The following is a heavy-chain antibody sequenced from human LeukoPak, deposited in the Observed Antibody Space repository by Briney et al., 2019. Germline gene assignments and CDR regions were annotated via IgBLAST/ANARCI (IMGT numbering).Heavy chain of an antibody. J-gene: IGHJ6*03. CDR1: GFTFSSYS. CDR3: ARDPSSWYYYYMDV. D-gene: IGHD6-13*01. V-gene: IGHV3-48*01. Sequence: PGGSLRLSCAASGFTFSSYSMNWVRQAPGKGLEWVSSISSSSSTIYYADSVKGRFTISRDNAKNSLYLQMNSLRAEDTAVYYCARDPSSWYYYYMDVWGKGTTVTVSS. CDR2: ISSSSSTI.